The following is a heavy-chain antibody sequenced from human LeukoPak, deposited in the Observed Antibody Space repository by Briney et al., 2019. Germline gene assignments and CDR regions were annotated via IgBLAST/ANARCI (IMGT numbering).Heavy chain of an antibody. J-gene: IGHJ4*02. V-gene: IGHV5-51*01. CDR3: SSRAYGDYALVY. Sequence: GESLKISCKGFGYNFTTYWIGWVRQMPGEGLEWMGIIYPGDSDTRYSPSFQGQVTISADKSVNTAYLRWSSLKASDTAMYYCSSRAYGDYALVYWGQGTLVTVPS. D-gene: IGHD4-17*01. CDR2: IYPGDSDT. CDR1: GYNFTTYW.